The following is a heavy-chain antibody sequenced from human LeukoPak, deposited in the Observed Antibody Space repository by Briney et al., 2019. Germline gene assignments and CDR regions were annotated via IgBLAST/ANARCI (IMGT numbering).Heavy chain of an antibody. V-gene: IGHV1-69*06. CDR1: GGTFSSYA. CDR2: IIPIFGTA. CDR3: ARTGIAAADSYGMDV. J-gene: IGHJ6*04. Sequence: SSVKVSCKASGGTFSSYAISWVRQAPGQGLEWMGGIIPIFGTANYAQKFQGRVTITADKSTSTAYMELSSLRSEDTAVYYCARTGIAAADSYGMDVWGKGTTVTVSS. D-gene: IGHD6-13*01.